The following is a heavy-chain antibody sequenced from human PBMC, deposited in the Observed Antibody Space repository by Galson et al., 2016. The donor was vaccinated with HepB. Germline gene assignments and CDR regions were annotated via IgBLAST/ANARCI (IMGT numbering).Heavy chain of an antibody. CDR3: AKVKAMYYYGSGPLGYFDY. D-gene: IGHD3-10*01. J-gene: IGHJ4*02. CDR2: ISGSGGRT. CDR1: GFAFSSYA. Sequence: SLRLSCAASGFAFSSYAMIWLRQAPGKGLEWVSVISGSGGRTDYAGGSTNYADSVKGRFTISRDNSKNTLYLQMNSLRAEDTAVYYCAKVKAMYYYGSGPLGYFDYWGQGTLVTVSS. V-gene: IGHV3-23*01.